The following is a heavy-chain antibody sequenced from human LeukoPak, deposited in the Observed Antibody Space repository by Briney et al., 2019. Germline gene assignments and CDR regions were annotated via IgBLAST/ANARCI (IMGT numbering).Heavy chain of an antibody. CDR2: ISAYNGNT. CDR3: ARPGADCGSAGCYTYPYYGLDV. CDR1: GYSFSGHG. D-gene: IGHD2-2*02. J-gene: IGHJ6*02. Sequence: ASVKVSCKASGYSFSGHGITWVRQAPGQGLEWMGWISAYNGNTKYAQNLQGRVTVTTDISTSTAYMELRSLRSDDTAVYYCARPGADCGSAGCYTYPYYGLDVWGQGTTVTVSS. V-gene: IGHV1-18*01.